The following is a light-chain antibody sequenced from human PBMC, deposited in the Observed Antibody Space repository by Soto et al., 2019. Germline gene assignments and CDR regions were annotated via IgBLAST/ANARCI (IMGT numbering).Light chain of an antibody. CDR1: SSDVGDYNY. Sequence: QSALTQPASVSGSPGRSVTISCTGTSSDVGDYNYVCWYQQHPGRAPKLLIFEVSNRPSGVSNRFSGSKSGNTASLAISGLQAEDEADYHCCSYAGRSTVICGGGTKLTVL. V-gene: IGLV2-14*01. J-gene: IGLJ2*01. CDR2: EVS. CDR3: CSYAGRSTVI.